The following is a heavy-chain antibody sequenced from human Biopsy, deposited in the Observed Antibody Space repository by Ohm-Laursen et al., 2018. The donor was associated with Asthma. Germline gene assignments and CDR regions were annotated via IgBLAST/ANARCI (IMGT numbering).Heavy chain of an antibody. Sequence: TLSLTCTVSCGSISSCGYYWTWIRQRPGKGLEWIGFIFYSGSTYYNPSLKSRVSISIDTSKNQFSLKLSSVTAADTAVYYCARAQDYYDSRGYYRSFDYWGQGTLVTVSS. V-gene: IGHV4-31*03. D-gene: IGHD3-22*01. CDR2: IFYSGST. J-gene: IGHJ4*02. CDR3: ARAQDYYDSRGYYRSFDY. CDR1: CGSISSCGYY.